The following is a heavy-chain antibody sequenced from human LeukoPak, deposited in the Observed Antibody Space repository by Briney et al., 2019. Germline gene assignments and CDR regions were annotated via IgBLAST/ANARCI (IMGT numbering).Heavy chain of an antibody. D-gene: IGHD3-3*01. V-gene: IGHV4-59*01. J-gene: IGHJ4*02. CDR3: ARDLSPEDDFWSGYSFGY. CDR1: GGSISSYY. CDR2: IYYSGST. Sequence: PSETLSLTCTVSGGSISSYYWSWIRQPPGKGLEWIGYIYYSGSTNYNPSLKSRVTISVDTSKNQFSLKLSSVTAADTAVYYCARDLSPEDDFWSGYSFGYWGQGTLVTVSS.